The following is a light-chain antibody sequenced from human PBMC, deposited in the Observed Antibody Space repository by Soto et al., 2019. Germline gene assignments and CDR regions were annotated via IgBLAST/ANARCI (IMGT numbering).Light chain of an antibody. CDR2: DVS. Sequence: QSALTQPRSVSGSPGQSVTISCTGSSSDVGAYNFVSWYQQHPGKAPKLMIYDVSKRPSGVPDRFSASKSGNMASLTISGLQAEDESDYYCYSYAGSYTWVFGGGTQLTVL. CDR1: SSDVGAYNF. CDR3: YSYAGSYTWV. V-gene: IGLV2-11*01. J-gene: IGLJ3*02.